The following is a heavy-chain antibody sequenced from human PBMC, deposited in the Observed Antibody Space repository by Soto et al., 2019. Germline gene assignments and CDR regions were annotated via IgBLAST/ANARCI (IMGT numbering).Heavy chain of an antibody. Sequence: SETLSLTCAVSGGFTSTNNWWRWVRQPPGKGLEWIGDAYHSGSTEYNPSLKSRVSISVDKSKNRISLKLTSATAADTAVYYCARSPPSSYYGGSGTFDYWGQGTLVTVSS. CDR2: AYHSGST. V-gene: IGHV4-4*02. CDR1: GGFTSTNNW. J-gene: IGHJ4*02. D-gene: IGHD3-10*01. CDR3: ARSPPSSYYGGSGTFDY.